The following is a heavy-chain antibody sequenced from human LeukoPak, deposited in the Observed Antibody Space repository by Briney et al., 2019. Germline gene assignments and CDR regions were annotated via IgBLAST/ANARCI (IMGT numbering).Heavy chain of an antibody. Sequence: GGSLRLSCAASGFTFSDYYMSWIRQAPGKGLEWVPYISSSGSTIYYADSVKGRFTISRDNAKNSLYLQMNSLRAEDTAVYYCARVGAPGYAYYFDYWGQGTLVTVSS. J-gene: IGHJ4*02. CDR1: GFTFSDYY. CDR3: ARVGAPGYAYYFDY. D-gene: IGHD5-12*01. CDR2: ISSSGSTI. V-gene: IGHV3-11*01.